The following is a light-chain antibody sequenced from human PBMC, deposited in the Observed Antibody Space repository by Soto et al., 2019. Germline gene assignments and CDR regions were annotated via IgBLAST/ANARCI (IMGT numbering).Light chain of an antibody. J-gene: IGLJ7*01. Sequence: QSALTQPASVSGSPGQSITISCTGTSGDIGSYNLLFWYQQHAGKAPNLMIYEDTKRPSGVSDRFSASKSGTTASLTISGLEAEDEADYYCCSYAGRNSWVFGGGTQLTVL. CDR2: EDT. V-gene: IGLV2-23*01. CDR3: CSYAGRNSWV. CDR1: SGDIGSYNL.